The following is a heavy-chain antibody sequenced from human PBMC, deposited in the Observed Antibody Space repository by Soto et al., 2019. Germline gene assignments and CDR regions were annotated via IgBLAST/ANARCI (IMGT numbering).Heavy chain of an antibody. CDR3: ARRQTYYDFWSGSNWFDP. CDR1: GYTFTSYD. V-gene: IGHV1-8*01. D-gene: IGHD3-3*01. Sequence: ASVKVSCKASGYTFTSYDINWVRQTTGQGLEWMGWMNPNSGNTGYAQKFQGRVTMTRNTSISTAYMELSSLRSEDTAVYYCARRQTYYDFWSGSNWFDPWGQGTLVTVSS. J-gene: IGHJ5*02. CDR2: MNPNSGNT.